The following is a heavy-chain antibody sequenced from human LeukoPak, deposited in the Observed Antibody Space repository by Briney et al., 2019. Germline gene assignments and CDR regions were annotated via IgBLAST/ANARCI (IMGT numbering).Heavy chain of an antibody. D-gene: IGHD3-22*01. CDR3: ARWGIIDYYDSSGYYIDSAFDI. J-gene: IGHJ3*02. CDR2: IYSGGST. CDR1: GFTVSSNY. V-gene: IGHV3-53*01. Sequence: GGSLRLSCAASGFTVSSNYMSWVRQAPGKGLEWVSVIYSGGSTYYADSVKGRFTISRDNSKNTLYLQMNSLRAEDTAVYYCARWGIIDYYDSSGYYIDSAFDIWGQGTMVTVSS.